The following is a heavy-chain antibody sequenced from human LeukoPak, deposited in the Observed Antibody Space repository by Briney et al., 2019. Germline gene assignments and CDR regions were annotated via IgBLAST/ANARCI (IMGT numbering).Heavy chain of an antibody. Sequence: ASVRVSCKASGYTFTGYDINWVRQATGQGLEWMGWMNPDTGDTGYAQNFQGRVSMTRGTSIDTAYMELSGLTSEDTAVYFCTRGSLSGSSRDYWGQGTLVTVSS. D-gene: IGHD1-26*01. CDR2: MNPDTGDT. CDR3: TRGSLSGSSRDY. V-gene: IGHV1-8*02. J-gene: IGHJ4*02. CDR1: GYTFTGYD.